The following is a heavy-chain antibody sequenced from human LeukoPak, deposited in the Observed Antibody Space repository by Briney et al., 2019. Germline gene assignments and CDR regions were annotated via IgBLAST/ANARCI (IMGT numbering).Heavy chain of an antibody. V-gene: IGHV3-53*01. CDR2: IYSDNT. J-gene: IGHJ6*03. D-gene: IGHD1-1*01. CDR1: GFTVSSNS. CDR3: ARWKRRGTYYCYYMDV. Sequence: GGSLRLSCTVSGFTVSSNSMSWVRQAPGKGLEWVSFIYSDNTHYSDSVKGRFTISRDNSKNTLYLQMNSLRAEDTAVYYCARWKRRGTYYCYYMDVWGKGTTVTVSS.